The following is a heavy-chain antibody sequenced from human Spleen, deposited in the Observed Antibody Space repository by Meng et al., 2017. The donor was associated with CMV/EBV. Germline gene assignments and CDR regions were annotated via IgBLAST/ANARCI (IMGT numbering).Heavy chain of an antibody. Sequence: QGPRGASGVEVKKPGASVKVSGKVSGYTLTELSMHWVRQAPGQGLEWMGIINPSGGSTSYAQKFQGRVTMTRDTSTSTVYMELSSLRSEDTAVYYCARENDWNDVAYWFDPWGQGTLVTVSS. V-gene: IGHV1-46*01. J-gene: IGHJ5*02. D-gene: IGHD1-1*01. CDR1: GYTLTELS. CDR2: INPSGGST. CDR3: ARENDWNDVAYWFDP.